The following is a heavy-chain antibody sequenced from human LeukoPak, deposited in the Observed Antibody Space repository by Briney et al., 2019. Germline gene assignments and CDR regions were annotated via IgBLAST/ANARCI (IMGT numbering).Heavy chain of an antibody. CDR2: LNEDGGYT. D-gene: IGHD2-15*01. CDR1: GFTFSIYA. CDR3: VRDYSCSGGSCPISDS. J-gene: IGHJ4*02. Sequence: GGSLRLSCAASGFTFSIYAMRWVRQAPGQGLAWVSGLNEDGGYTYYADSVKGRFTISRDNSENTLYLQMSSLRAEDTAIYYCVRDYSCSGGSCPISDSWGQGTLVSVSS. V-gene: IGHV3-23*01.